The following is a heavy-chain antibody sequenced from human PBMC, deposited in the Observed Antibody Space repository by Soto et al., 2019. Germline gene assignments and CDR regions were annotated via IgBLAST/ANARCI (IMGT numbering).Heavy chain of an antibody. CDR1: GYTFTSYA. Sequence: ASVKVSCKASGYTFTSYAMHGVRQAPGQRLEWMGWINAGNGNTKYSQKFQGRVTITRDTSTSTAYMELRSLRSDDTAVYYCARDQSSYYYDSRYFDYWGQGALVTVSS. D-gene: IGHD3-22*01. V-gene: IGHV1-3*01. CDR3: ARDQSSYYYDSRYFDY. J-gene: IGHJ4*02. CDR2: INAGNGNT.